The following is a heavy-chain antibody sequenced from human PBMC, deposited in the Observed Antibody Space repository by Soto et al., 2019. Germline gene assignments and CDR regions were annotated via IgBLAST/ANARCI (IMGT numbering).Heavy chain of an antibody. Sequence: ASVKVSCKASGGTFSSYAISWVRQAPGQGLEWMGGIIPIFGTANYAQKFQGRVTITADESTSTAYMELSSLRSEDTAVYYCARVDSSGYYYYHWGQGTLVTVTS. V-gene: IGHV1-69*13. CDR2: IIPIFGTA. CDR3: ARVDSSGYYYYH. J-gene: IGHJ4*02. D-gene: IGHD3-22*01. CDR1: GGTFSSYA.